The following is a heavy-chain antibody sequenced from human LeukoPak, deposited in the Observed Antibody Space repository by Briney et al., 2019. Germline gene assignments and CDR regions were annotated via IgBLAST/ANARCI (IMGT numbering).Heavy chain of an antibody. CDR3: ARDRTRYYDYVWGSYGKGSFDP. CDR1: GFTFNIYW. V-gene: IGHV3-7*01. Sequence: GGSLRLSCAASGFTFNIYWMSWVRQTPGKGLEWVANINQDGSEKYYVDSVKGRFTISRDNARNSLYLQMNSLRTEDTSVYYCARDRTRYYDYVWGSYGKGSFDPWGQGTLVTVSS. D-gene: IGHD3-16*01. J-gene: IGHJ5*02. CDR2: INQDGSEK.